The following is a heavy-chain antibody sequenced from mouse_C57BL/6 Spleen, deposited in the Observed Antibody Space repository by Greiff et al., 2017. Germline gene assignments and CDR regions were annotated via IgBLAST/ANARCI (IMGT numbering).Heavy chain of an antibody. Sequence: EVQLQQSGPELVKPGASVKISCKASGYTFTDYYMNWVKQSHGKSLEWIGDINPNNGGTSYNQKFKGKATLTVDTSSSTAYMELRSLTSEDSAVYYCARSSYGYYFDCWGQGTTLTVSS. D-gene: IGHD2-2*01. CDR1: GYTFTDYY. CDR3: ARSSYGYYFDC. J-gene: IGHJ2*01. V-gene: IGHV1-26*01. CDR2: INPNNGGT.